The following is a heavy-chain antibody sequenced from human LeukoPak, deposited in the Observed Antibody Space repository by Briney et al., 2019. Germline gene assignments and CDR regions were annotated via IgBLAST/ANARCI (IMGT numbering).Heavy chain of an antibody. CDR3: ARESRLNNSPRDYYGMDV. CDR1: GYTSTGYY. J-gene: IGHJ6*02. V-gene: IGHV1-2*02. D-gene: IGHD5-12*01. Sequence: ASVKVSCKASGYTSTGYYMHWVRQAPGQGLEWMGWINPNSGGTNYAQKFQGRVTMTRDTSISTAYMELSRLRYDDTAVYYCARESRLNNSPRDYYGMDVWGQGTTVTVSS. CDR2: INPNSGGT.